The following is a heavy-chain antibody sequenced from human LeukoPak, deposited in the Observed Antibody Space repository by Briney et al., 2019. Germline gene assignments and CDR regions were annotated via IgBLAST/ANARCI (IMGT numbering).Heavy chain of an antibody. D-gene: IGHD3-22*01. CDR1: GGSFSNYA. CDR3: AREDYYDSGDAFDI. Sequence: SVKVSCKASGGSFSNYAFSWVRQAPGQGLEWMGRITPIVDIATYIQKFQGRVTITANKFTSTAYMELSSLTSEDTAVYYCAREDYYDSGDAFDIWGQGTMVTVSS. CDR2: ITPIVDIA. J-gene: IGHJ3*02. V-gene: IGHV1-69*04.